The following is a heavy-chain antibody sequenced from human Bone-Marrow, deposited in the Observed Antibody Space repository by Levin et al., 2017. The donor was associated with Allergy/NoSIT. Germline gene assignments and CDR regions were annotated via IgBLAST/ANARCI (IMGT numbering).Heavy chain of an antibody. CDR1: GYTFSDYS. J-gene: IGHJ4*02. Sequence: GESLKISCKASGYTFSDYSIHWVRQAPGQGLEWLAWINPQSGGANYAPKFRGRVTTTRDTSISTAYMPVSGLRSDDTAIYYCARDNLLRGFDSWGQGALVTVSS. D-gene: IGHD2-15*01. CDR2: INPQSGGA. V-gene: IGHV1-2*02. CDR3: ARDNLLRGFDS.